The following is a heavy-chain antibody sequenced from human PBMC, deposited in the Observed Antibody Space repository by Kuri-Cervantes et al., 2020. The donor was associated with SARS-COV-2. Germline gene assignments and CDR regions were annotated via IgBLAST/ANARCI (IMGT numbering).Heavy chain of an antibody. J-gene: IGHJ5*02. Sequence: SETLSLTCTVSGGSISSHYWSWIRQPPGKGLEWIGYIYYSGSTNYNPSLKSRVTISVDTSKNQFSLKLSSVTAADTAVYYCVREWELLRGWFDPWGQGTLVTVSS. V-gene: IGHV4-59*11. CDR3: VREWELLRGWFDP. D-gene: IGHD1-26*01. CDR2: IYYSGST. CDR1: GGSISSHY.